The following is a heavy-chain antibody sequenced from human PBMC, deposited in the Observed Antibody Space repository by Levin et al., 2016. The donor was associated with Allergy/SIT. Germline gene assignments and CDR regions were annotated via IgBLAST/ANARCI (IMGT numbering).Heavy chain of an antibody. CDR2: INPNSGGT. D-gene: IGHD4-17*01. V-gene: IGHV1-2*04. CDR3: ARGLRADDYDAIYYYYGMDV. Sequence: WVRQAPGQGLEWMGWINPNSGGTNYAQKFQGWVTMTRDTSISTAYMELSSLRSEDTAVYYCARGLRADDYDAIYYYYGMDVWGQGTTVTVSS. J-gene: IGHJ6*02.